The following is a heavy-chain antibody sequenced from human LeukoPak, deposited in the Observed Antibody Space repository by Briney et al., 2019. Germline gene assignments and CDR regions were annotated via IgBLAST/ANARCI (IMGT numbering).Heavy chain of an antibody. Sequence: SETLSLTCTVSGGSISSYYWSWIRQPAGKGLEWIGRIYTSGSTNYNPSLKSRVTMSVDTSKNQFSLKLSSVTAADTAVYYCARVRTYYDISTGYYYDAFDIWGQGTMVTVSS. CDR1: GGSISSYY. J-gene: IGHJ3*02. D-gene: IGHD3-9*01. CDR2: IYTSGST. V-gene: IGHV4-4*07. CDR3: ARVRTYYDISTGYYYDAFDI.